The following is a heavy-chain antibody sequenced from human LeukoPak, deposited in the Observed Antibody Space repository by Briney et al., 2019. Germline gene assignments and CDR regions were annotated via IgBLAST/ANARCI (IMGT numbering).Heavy chain of an antibody. CDR2: ISSGSYTI. CDR3: AKGDG. J-gene: IGHJ4*02. CDR1: GFSFSDYS. Sequence: GGSLRLSCAASGFSFSDYSMNWVRQAPGKGLEWVSYISSGSYTIYYADSVKGRFSISRDNAKRSLYLQMNNLRVEDTAVYYCAKGDGWGQGTLVTVSS. V-gene: IGHV3-48*01.